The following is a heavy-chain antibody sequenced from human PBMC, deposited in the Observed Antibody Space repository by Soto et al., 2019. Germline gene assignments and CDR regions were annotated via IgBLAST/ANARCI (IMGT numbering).Heavy chain of an antibody. Sequence: EVQLVESGGGLVKPGGTLTLSCAASGFSFSNVWMSWVRQAPGKGLEWVGHINTKSVGGTTDYTATVKDRFTISRDDSNNTLYLKMNSLKAEDTALYYCTSHSTQAVCDGGPCYSVQTKIHVSWGEGILGTVSS. J-gene: IGHJ4*02. V-gene: IGHV3-15*01. D-gene: IGHD2-21*02. CDR3: TSHSTQAVCDGGPCYSVQTKIHVS. CDR1: GFSFSNVW. CDR2: INTKSVGGTT.